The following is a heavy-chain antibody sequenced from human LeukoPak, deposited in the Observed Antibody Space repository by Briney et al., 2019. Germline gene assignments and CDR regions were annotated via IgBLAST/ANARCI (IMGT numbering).Heavy chain of an antibody. CDR1: GFTFSSYS. CDR3: ARVMYGGISYSVDY. Sequence: PGGSLRLSCAASGFTFSSYSMNWVRQAPGKGLEWVSYISSSSSTIYYADSVKGRFTISRDNAKNSLYLQMNSLRAEDTAVYYCARVMYGGISYSVDYWGQGTLVTVSS. CDR2: ISSSSSTI. V-gene: IGHV3-48*01. D-gene: IGHD1-26*01. J-gene: IGHJ4*02.